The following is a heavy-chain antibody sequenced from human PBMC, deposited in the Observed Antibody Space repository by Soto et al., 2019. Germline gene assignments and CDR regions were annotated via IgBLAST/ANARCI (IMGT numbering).Heavy chain of an antibody. Sequence: RASVKVSCKASGFTFTSSAVQWVRQAHGQRLEWIGWIVVGSGNTNYAQKFQERVTITRDMSTSTAYMELSSLRSEDTAVYYCAARTSYDYGDYVFDYWGQGTLVTVSS. CDR1: GFTFTSSA. D-gene: IGHD4-17*01. V-gene: IGHV1-58*01. J-gene: IGHJ4*02. CDR3: AARTSYDYGDYVFDY. CDR2: IVVGSGNT.